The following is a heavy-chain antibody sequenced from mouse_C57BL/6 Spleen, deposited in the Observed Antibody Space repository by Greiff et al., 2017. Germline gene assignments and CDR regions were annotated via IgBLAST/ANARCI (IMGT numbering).Heavy chain of an antibody. CDR1: GYTFTDYY. CDR2: INPNNGGT. Sequence: EVQLQQSGPELVKPGASVKISCKASGYTFTDYYMNWVKQSHGKSLEWSGDINPNNGGTSYNQKFKGKATLTVDKSSSTAYMEIRSLTSEDSAVYYCAILPFDYAMDYWGQGTSVTVSS. CDR3: AILPFDYAMDY. J-gene: IGHJ4*01. V-gene: IGHV1-26*01. D-gene: IGHD2-10*01.